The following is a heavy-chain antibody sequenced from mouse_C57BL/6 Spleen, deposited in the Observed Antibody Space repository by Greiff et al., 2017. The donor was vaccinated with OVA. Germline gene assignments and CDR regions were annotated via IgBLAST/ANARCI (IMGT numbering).Heavy chain of an antibody. Sequence: EVQLQQSGPELVKPGASVKISCKASGYTFTDYYMNWVKQSHGKSLEWIGDINPNNGGTSYNQKFKGKATLTVDKSSSTAYMELRSLTSEDSAVYYCARNDAEFDYWGQGTTLTVSS. V-gene: IGHV1-26*01. CDR1: GYTFTDYY. D-gene: IGHD2-12*01. J-gene: IGHJ2*01. CDR3: ARNDAEFDY. CDR2: INPNNGGT.